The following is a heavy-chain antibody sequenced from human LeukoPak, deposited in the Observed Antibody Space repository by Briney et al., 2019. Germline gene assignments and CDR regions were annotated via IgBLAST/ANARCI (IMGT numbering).Heavy chain of an antibody. D-gene: IGHD2-21*02. CDR2: VRSDGNDK. CDR3: ATAGLDY. CDR1: EFTFSNYG. V-gene: IGHV3-30*02. Sequence: GGSLRLSCAASEFTFSNYGMHWVRQAPGKGLEWVTFVRSDGNDKYYADSVKGRFTISRDNSKNTLYLQMTSLRVEYTAIYYCATAGLDYWGQGSLVTVSP. J-gene: IGHJ4*02.